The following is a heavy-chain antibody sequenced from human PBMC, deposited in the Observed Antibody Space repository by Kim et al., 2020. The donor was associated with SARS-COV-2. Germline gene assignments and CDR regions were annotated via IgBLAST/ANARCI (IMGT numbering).Heavy chain of an antibody. Sequence: SETLSLTCNVSGGSISRYYWSWIRQAPGKGLEWIAYIFYSGVTSNNPSLRSRVSISVDMAKNQVSLKLRSVTAADTAVYYCASALSGYDAFDIWGQGTMV. J-gene: IGHJ3*02. CDR3: ASALSGYDAFDI. V-gene: IGHV4-59*13. CDR2: IFYSGVT. D-gene: IGHD5-12*01. CDR1: GGSISRYY.